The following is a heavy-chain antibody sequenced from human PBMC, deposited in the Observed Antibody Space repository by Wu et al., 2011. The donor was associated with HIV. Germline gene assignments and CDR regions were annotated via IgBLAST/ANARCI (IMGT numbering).Heavy chain of an antibody. V-gene: IGHV1-18*01. CDR3: ARDAALDICSGGSCQATVAFDI. CDR1: GYTFNTYG. J-gene: IGHJ3*02. D-gene: IGHD2-15*01. CDR2: ISAYNGDT. Sequence: QVQLVQSGADVKKPGASVKVSCKASGYTFNTYGISWVRQAPGQGLEWMGWISAYNGDTKYAQKLQGRVTMTSDTSTSTAYMELRSLRSDDTAVYYCARDAALDICSGGSCQATVAFDIWGQGTMVTVSS.